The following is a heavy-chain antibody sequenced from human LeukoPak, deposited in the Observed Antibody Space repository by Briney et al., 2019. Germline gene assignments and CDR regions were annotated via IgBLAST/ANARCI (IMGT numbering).Heavy chain of an antibody. J-gene: IGHJ4*02. V-gene: IGHV3-9*01. Sequence: GRSLRLSCAASGFTFDDYAMHWVRQAPGKGLEWVSGISWNSGSIGYADSVKGRFTISRDNAKNSLYLQMNSLRAEDTAIYYCTRVGYIDEGIDYWGQGTLVTVSS. CDR1: GFTFDDYA. D-gene: IGHD5-24*01. CDR2: ISWNSGSI. CDR3: TRVGYIDEGIDY.